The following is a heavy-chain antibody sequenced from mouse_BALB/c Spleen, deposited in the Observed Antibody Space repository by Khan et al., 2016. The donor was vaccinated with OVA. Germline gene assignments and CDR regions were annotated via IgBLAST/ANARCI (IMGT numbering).Heavy chain of an antibody. CDR2: INPYNAGT. Sequence: EVELVESGPELVEPGASVKMSCKASGYTFTNYVMHWVKQKPGQGLEWIGYINPYNAGTRYNEKFKGKATLTSEKSSNTAYLELRSLTSEDSAVYYCAREASSSDFSFPYWGQGTLVTVSA. CDR1: GYTFTNYV. V-gene: IGHV1S136*01. CDR3: AREASSSDFSFPY. D-gene: IGHD3-1*01. J-gene: IGHJ3*01.